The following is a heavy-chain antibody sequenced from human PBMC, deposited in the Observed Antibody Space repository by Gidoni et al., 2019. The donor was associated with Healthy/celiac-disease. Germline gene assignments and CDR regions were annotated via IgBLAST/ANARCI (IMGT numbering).Heavy chain of an antibody. CDR1: GGSISSGSYY. V-gene: IGHV4-61*02. CDR3: ARDSGLTYYDFWDSWGYFDY. CDR2: IYTRGST. D-gene: IGHD3-3*01. Sequence: QVQLQESGPGLVKPSQTLSLTCTVSGGSISSGSYYWSWIRQPAGKGLEWIGRIYTRGSTNYNPSLKSRVTISVDTSKNQFSLKLSSVTAADTAVYYCARDSGLTYYDFWDSWGYFDYWGQGTLVTVSS. J-gene: IGHJ4*02.